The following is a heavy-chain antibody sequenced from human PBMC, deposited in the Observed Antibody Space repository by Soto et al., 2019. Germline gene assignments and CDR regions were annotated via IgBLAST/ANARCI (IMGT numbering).Heavy chain of an antibody. J-gene: IGHJ4*02. CDR1: GGSINSYF. CDR3: ARGTRLGYSSTWVQDY. D-gene: IGHD6-13*01. Sequence: SETLSLTCAVSGGSINSYFWNWIRQPPGKALEWIGYIYYSGNTKYNPSLKSRVTISVDTSKKQFSLRLSSVTAADTAFYYCARGTRLGYSSTWVQDYWGQGTLVTVSS. CDR2: IYYSGNT. V-gene: IGHV4-59*01.